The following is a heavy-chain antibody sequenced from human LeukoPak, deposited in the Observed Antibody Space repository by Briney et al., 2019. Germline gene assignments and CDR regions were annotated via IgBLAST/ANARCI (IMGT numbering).Heavy chain of an antibody. CDR3: ARSGYSSSWYVDY. CDR1: GFTFDDYG. J-gene: IGHJ4*02. CDR2: INWNGGST. V-gene: IGHV3-20*04. D-gene: IGHD6-13*01. Sequence: GGSLRLSCAASGFTFDDYGMSWVRHAPGKGLEWISGINWNGGSTGYADSVKGRFTISRDNAKNSLYLQMNSLRAEDTALYYCARSGYSSSWYVDYWGQGTLVTVSS.